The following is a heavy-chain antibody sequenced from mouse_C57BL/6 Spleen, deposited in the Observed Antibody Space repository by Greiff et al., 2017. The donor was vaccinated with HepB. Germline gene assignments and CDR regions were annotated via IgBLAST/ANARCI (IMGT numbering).Heavy chain of an antibody. Sequence: QVQLQQPGAELVMPGASVKLSCKASGYTFTSYWMHWVKQRPGQGLEWIGEIDPSDSYTNYNQKFKGKSTLTVDKSSSTAYMQLSSLTSEDSAVYYCARGFYYGFSFDYWVQGTTLTVSS. CDR2: IDPSDSYT. V-gene: IGHV1-69*01. J-gene: IGHJ2*01. CDR1: GYTFTSYW. D-gene: IGHD2-2*01. CDR3: ARGFYYGFSFDY.